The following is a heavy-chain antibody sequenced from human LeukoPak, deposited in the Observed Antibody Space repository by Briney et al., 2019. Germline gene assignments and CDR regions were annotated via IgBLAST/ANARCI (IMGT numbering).Heavy chain of an antibody. Sequence: GESLKISCKGSGYSFASYWIGWVRQLPGKGLEWMGIIYPAYSDPRYNPSFQGQVTISADKSVRTAYLQWSSLRASDTAMYYCARPGGSGWYSPYYFDSWGQGTLVTVSS. J-gene: IGHJ4*02. V-gene: IGHV5-51*01. CDR3: ARPGGSGWYSPYYFDS. D-gene: IGHD6-19*01. CDR1: GYSFASYW. CDR2: IYPAYSDP.